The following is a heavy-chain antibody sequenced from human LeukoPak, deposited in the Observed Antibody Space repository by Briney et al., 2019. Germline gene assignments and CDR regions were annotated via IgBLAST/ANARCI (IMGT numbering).Heavy chain of an antibody. CDR3: ARDLTTVGATGQDQLGDAFDI. Sequence: SVKVSCKASGYTFTSYGISWVRQAPGQELEWMGWISAYNGNTNYAQKLQGRVTMTTDTSTSTAYMELRSLRSDDTAVYYCARDLTTVGATGQDQLGDAFDIWGQGTMVTVSS. CDR1: GYTFTSYG. J-gene: IGHJ3*02. CDR2: ISAYNGNT. V-gene: IGHV1-18*01. D-gene: IGHD1-26*01.